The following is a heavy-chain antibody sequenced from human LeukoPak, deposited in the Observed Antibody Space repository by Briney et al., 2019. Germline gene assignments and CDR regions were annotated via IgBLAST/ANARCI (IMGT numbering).Heavy chain of an antibody. J-gene: IGHJ4*02. V-gene: IGHV3-23*01. CDR2: SGSDDYT. D-gene: IGHD6-19*01. CDR1: GFTFSSYS. CDR3: AKPGGGAVAEGVDY. Sequence: GGSLRLSCAASGFTFSSYSMNWVRQAPGKGLEWVSASGSDDYTYYADSVKGRFTISRDNSMNTLYLQMNSLRVEDTAVYYCAKPGGGAVAEGVDYWGQGALVTVSS.